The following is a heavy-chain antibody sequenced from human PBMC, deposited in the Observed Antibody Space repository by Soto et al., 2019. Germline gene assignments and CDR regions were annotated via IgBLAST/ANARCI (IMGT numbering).Heavy chain of an antibody. CDR2: ISGSGGST. CDR1: GFTFSSYA. D-gene: IGHD3-16*01. V-gene: IGHV3-23*01. CDR3: AKIDGSSRGEAVDN. J-gene: IGHJ3*02. Sequence: PGGSLRLSCAASGFTFSSYAMSWVRQAPGKGLEWVSAISGSGGSTYYADSVKGRFTISRDNSKNTLYLQMNSLRAEDTAVYYCAKIDGSSRGEAVDNWGQGTMVTVSS.